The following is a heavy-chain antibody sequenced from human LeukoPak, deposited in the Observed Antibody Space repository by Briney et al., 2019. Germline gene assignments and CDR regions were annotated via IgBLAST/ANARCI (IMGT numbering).Heavy chain of an antibody. CDR2: IYYSGST. CDR3: ARLYSSGRGRYYYYYMDV. J-gene: IGHJ6*03. CDR1: GGSISSSSYY. D-gene: IGHD6-19*01. Sequence: PSETLSLTCTVSGGSISSSSYYWGWIRQPPGKGLEWIGSIYYSGSTYYNPSLKSRVTISVDTSKNQFSLKLSSVTAADTAVYYCARLYSSGRGRYYYYYMDVWGKGTTVTISS. V-gene: IGHV4-39*01.